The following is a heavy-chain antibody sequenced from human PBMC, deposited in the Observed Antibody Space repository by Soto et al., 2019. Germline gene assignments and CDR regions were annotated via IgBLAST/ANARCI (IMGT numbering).Heavy chain of an antibody. J-gene: IGHJ6*02. D-gene: IGHD3-3*01. CDR2: IVVGSGNT. CDR1: GFTFTGSA. CDR3: AAELDNYDFCSGFTNYYYYGMDV. V-gene: IGHV1-58*01. Sequence: ASVKVSCKASGFTFTGSAVLWVGQARGQRLEWIGWIVVGSGNTNYAQKFQERVTITRDMSTSTAYMELSSLRSEDTAVYYCAAELDNYDFCSGFTNYYYYGMDVWGQGTTVTVSS.